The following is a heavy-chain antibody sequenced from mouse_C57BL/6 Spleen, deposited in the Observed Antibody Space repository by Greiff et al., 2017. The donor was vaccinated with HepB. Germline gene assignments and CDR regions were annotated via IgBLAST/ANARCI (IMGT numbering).Heavy chain of an antibody. J-gene: IGHJ2*01. V-gene: IGHV1-59*01. CDR1: GYTFTSYW. CDR3: ARNHFDY. Sequence: QVQLQQPGAELVRPGTSVKLSCKASGYTFTSYWMHWVKQRPGQGLEWIGVIDPSDSYTNYNPKFKGKATLTVDTSSSTAYMQLSSLTSEDSAVYYCARNHFDYWGQGTTLTVSS. CDR2: IDPSDSYT.